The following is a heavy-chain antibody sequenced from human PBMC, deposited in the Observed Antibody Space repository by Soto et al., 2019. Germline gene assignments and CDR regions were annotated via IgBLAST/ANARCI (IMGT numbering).Heavy chain of an antibody. Sequence: QLQLQESGPGLVKPSQTLSLTCDVSGGSMSSGGYSWGWIRQPPGKGLECIGYIYPSGSTYYKPSLKSRVTMSVDRSQTQFSLNLRSVTAADTAVYYCVRVPAAGRPYFDSWGRGTLVTVSS. CDR1: GGSMSSGGYS. CDR2: IYPSGST. J-gene: IGHJ4*02. D-gene: IGHD6-13*01. CDR3: VRVPAAGRPYFDS. V-gene: IGHV4-30-2*01.